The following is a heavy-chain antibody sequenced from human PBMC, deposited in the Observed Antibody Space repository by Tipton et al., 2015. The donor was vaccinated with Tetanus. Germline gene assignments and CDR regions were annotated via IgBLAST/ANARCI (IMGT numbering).Heavy chain of an antibody. Sequence: QLVQSGAEVKKPGESLKISCKGSGYSFTSYWIGWVRQMPGKGLEWMGIIYPGDSDTRYSPSFQGQVTTSADKSISTAYLQWSSLKATDAAMYYCAGYLHSYGQTPSSHQYFDYWGQGTLVTVSS. CDR1: GYSFTSYW. J-gene: IGHJ4*02. D-gene: IGHD5-18*01. CDR2: IYPGDSDT. V-gene: IGHV5-51*01. CDR3: AGYLHSYGQTPSSHQYFDY.